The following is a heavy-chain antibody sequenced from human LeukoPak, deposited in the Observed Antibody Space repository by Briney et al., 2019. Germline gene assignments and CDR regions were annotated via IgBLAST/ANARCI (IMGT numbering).Heavy chain of an antibody. D-gene: IGHD2-2*02. CDR2: IYPGDSDT. V-gene: IGHV5-51*01. CDR1: GYRFTSYS. Sequence: GEPLNISCKGSGYRFTSYSIGWVRQMPGKGLEWMGIIYPGDSDTRYSPSFQGQVTISADKSISTAYLQWSSLKASDTAMYYCASKIVVVPAAILDDAFDIWGQGTMVTVSS. J-gene: IGHJ3*02. CDR3: ASKIVVVPAAILDDAFDI.